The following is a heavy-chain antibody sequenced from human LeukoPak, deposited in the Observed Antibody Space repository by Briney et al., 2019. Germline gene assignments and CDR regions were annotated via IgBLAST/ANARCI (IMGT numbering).Heavy chain of an antibody. CDR2: IYYSGST. J-gene: IGHJ3*02. D-gene: IGHD2-2*01. Sequence: SETLSLTCTVSGGSISSYYWSWIRQPPGKGLEWIGYIYYSGSTNYNPSLKSRVTISVDTSKNQFSLKLSSVTAADTAVYYCARVGIVVVPAAQDAFDIWGQGTMVTVSS. CDR3: ARVGIVVVPAAQDAFDI. CDR1: GGSISSYY. V-gene: IGHV4-59*01.